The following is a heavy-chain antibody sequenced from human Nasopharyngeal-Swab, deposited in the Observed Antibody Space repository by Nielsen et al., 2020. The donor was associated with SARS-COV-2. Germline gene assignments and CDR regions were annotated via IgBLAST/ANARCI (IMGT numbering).Heavy chain of an antibody. D-gene: IGHD3-10*01. J-gene: IGHJ3*02. V-gene: IGHV3-21*01. CDR2: ISSSGTDI. CDR3: TRDGSWATGGAFDI. Sequence: GESLKISCAASGFTFTSYPMNWVRQAPGKGLEWVSSISSSGTDISYTDSVKGRFTISRDSAEKSLYLQMNSLGAEDTAVYYCTRDGSWATGGAFDIWGQGTMVTVSS. CDR1: GFTFTSYP.